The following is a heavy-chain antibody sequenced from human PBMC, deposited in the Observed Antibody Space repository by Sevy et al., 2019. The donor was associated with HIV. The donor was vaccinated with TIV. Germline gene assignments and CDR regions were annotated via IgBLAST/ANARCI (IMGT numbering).Heavy chain of an antibody. CDR1: GFTVSSNY. CDR2: IYSGGST. CDR3: AKIRFLEWLSTSYYFDY. Sequence: GGSLRLSCAASGFTVSSNYMSWVRQAPGKGLEWVSVIYSGGSTYYADSVKGRFTISRDNSKNTRYLQMNSLRAEDTAVYYCAKIRFLEWLSTSYYFDYWGQGTLVTVSS. V-gene: IGHV3-53*01. J-gene: IGHJ4*02. D-gene: IGHD3-3*01.